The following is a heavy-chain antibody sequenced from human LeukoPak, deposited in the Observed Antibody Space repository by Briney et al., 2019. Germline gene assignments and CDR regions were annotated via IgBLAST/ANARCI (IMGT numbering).Heavy chain of an antibody. V-gene: IGHV4-34*01. Sequence: SETLSLTCAVYGGSFSGYYWSWIRQPPGKGLEWIGEINHSGGTNYNPSLKSRVTISVDTSKDQFSLKLSSVTAADTAVYYCARGRGIRRFDYWGQGTLVTVSS. CDR1: GGSFSGYY. D-gene: IGHD1-26*01. CDR2: INHSGGT. CDR3: ARGRGIRRFDY. J-gene: IGHJ4*02.